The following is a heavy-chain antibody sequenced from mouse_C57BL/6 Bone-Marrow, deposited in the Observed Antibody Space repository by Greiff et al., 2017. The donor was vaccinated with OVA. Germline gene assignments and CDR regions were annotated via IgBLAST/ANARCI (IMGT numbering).Heavy chain of an antibody. D-gene: IGHD2-3*01. CDR1: GYTFTSYW. V-gene: IGHV1-59*01. CDR3: ARSGWLLLFDY. CDR2: IDPSDSYT. Sequence: VQLKQPGAELVRPGTSVKLSCKASGYTFTSYWMHWVKQRPGQGLEWIGVIDPSDSYTNYNQKFKGKATLTVDTSSSTAYMQLSSLTSEDSAVYYCARSGWLLLFDYWGQGTTLTVSS. J-gene: IGHJ2*01.